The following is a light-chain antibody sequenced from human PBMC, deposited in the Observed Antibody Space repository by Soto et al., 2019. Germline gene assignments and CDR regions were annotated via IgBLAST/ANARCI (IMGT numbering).Light chain of an antibody. Sequence: EIVMTQSPVTLSVSPGERVTLSCRASQSVSSKLAWYQQKPGQAPRLLMYGASTRATGIPARFSGSGSGAEFTLTISSLQSEDFVVYYCQQYNYWPWTFGQGTKVEIK. CDR2: GAS. J-gene: IGKJ1*01. CDR3: QQYNYWPWT. CDR1: QSVSSK. V-gene: IGKV3-15*01.